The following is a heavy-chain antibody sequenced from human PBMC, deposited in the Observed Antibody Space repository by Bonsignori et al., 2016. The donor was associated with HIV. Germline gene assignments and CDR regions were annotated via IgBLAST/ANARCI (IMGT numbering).Heavy chain of an antibody. V-gene: IGHV3-53*01. Sequence: VRQAPGKGLEWVSIIYSGDTTYYADSVQGRFIISRDNPKNTVYLQMNSLRAEDTAVYYCTRDLKYYDSNGYPFPWGQGTLVTVSS. D-gene: IGHD3-22*01. CDR3: TRDLKYYDSNGYPFP. CDR2: IYSGDTT. J-gene: IGHJ5*02.